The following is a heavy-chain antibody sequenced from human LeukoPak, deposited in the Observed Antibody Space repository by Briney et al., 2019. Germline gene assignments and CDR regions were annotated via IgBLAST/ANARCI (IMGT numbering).Heavy chain of an antibody. D-gene: IGHD3-10*01. V-gene: IGHV3-9*01. Sequence: PGRSLRLSCAASGFTFDDYAMHWVRQAPGKGLEWVSGISWNSGSIGYADSVKGRFTISRDNAKNSLYLQMNSLRAEDTALYYCAKDSTYYYGSGSYYFPPPKFDYWGQGTLVTVSS. CDR1: GFTFDDYA. CDR3: AKDSTYYYGSGSYYFPPPKFDY. CDR2: ISWNSGSI. J-gene: IGHJ4*02.